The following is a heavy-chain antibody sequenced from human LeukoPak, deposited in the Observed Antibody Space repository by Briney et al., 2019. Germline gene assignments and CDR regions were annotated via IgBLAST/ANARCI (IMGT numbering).Heavy chain of an antibody. V-gene: IGHV3-15*01. CDR3: VTRISGVAY. D-gene: IGHD1-26*01. CDR2: VKSKTDGETT. CDR1: GFIFKNAW. J-gene: IGHJ4*02. Sequence: GGSLRLSCAASGFIFKNAWMTWVRQAPGKGLEWVGRVKSKTDGETTDYTAPVKGRFIVSRDDSKNTLFLEMNSLKTEDTAVYFCVTRISGVAYWGQGTLVTVSS.